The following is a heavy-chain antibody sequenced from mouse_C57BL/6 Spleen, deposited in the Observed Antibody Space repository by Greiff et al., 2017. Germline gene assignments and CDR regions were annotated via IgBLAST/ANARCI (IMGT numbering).Heavy chain of an antibody. D-gene: IGHD1-1*01. Sequence: EVKLVESGGDLVKPGGSLKLSCAASGFTFSSYGMSWVRQTPDKRLEWVATISSGGSYTYYPDSVKGRFTISRANAKNTLYLQMGSLKSEDTAMYYCARQEGDYYCSSFYWYFDVWGTGTTVTVSS. CDR2: ISSGGSYT. CDR1: GFTFSSYG. J-gene: IGHJ1*03. CDR3: ARQEGDYYCSSFYWYFDV. V-gene: IGHV5-6*01.